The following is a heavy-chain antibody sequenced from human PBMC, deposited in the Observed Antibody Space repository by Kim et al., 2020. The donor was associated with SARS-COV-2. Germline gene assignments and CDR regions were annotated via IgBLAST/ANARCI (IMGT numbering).Heavy chain of an antibody. J-gene: IGHJ4*02. V-gene: IGHV1-2*06. D-gene: IGHD2-2*01. CDR2: INPNSGGT. CDR1: GYTFTGYY. CDR3: ARFSSSHHIKFDY. Sequence: ASVKVSCKASGYTFTGYYMHWVRQAPGQGLEWMGRINPNSGGTNYAQKFQGRVTMTRDTSISTAYMELSRLRSDDTAVYYCARFSSSHHIKFDYWGQGTLVTVSS.